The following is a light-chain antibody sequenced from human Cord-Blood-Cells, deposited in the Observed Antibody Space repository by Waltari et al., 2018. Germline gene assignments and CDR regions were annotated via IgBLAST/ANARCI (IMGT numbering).Light chain of an antibody. Sequence: DIKMTQSPSSLSASVGDRVTITCRASQSISSYLNWYQQKPGKAPKLLIYAASSLQSGVPSKFSGSGSGTDFTLTISSLQPKDFATYYCQQSYSTPYTFGQGTKLEIK. V-gene: IGKV1-39*01. J-gene: IGKJ2*01. CDR2: AAS. CDR1: QSISSY. CDR3: QQSYSTPYT.